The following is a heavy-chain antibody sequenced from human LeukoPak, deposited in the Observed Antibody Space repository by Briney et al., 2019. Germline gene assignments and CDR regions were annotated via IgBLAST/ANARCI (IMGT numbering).Heavy chain of an antibody. CDR3: ARRYEYSSSPVVLGFDP. J-gene: IGHJ5*02. CDR1: GYTFTGYY. Sequence: ASVKVSCKASGYTFTGYYMHWVRQAPGQGLEWMGWINPNSGGTNYAQKFQGRVTMTRDTSISTAYMELSRLRSDDTAVYYCARRYEYSSSPVVLGFDPWGQGTLVTVSS. CDR2: INPNSGGT. V-gene: IGHV1-2*02. D-gene: IGHD6-6*01.